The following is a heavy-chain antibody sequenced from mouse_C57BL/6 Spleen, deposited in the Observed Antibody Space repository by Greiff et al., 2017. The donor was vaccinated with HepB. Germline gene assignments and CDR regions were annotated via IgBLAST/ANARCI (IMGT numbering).Heavy chain of an antibody. J-gene: IGHJ2*01. CDR2: IDPSDSYT. D-gene: IGHD1-1*01. V-gene: IGHV1-50*01. CDR3: ARRITTVVVDFDY. CDR1: GYTFTSYW. Sequence: QVQLQQPGAELVKPGASVKLSCKASGYTFTSYWMQWVKQRPGQGLEWIGEIDPSDSYTNYNQKFKGKATLTVDTSSSTAYMQLSSLTSEDSAVYYCARRITTVVVDFDYWGQGTTLTVSS.